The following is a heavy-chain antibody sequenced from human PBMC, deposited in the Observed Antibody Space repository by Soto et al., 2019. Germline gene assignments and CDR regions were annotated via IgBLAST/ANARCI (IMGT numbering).Heavy chain of an antibody. CDR2: INHSGST. D-gene: IGHD3-22*01. V-gene: IGHV4-34*01. J-gene: IGHJ4*02. CDR3: AREKNAFYDSSGYYYTRSPYYFDY. CDR1: GGSFSGYY. Sequence: LSLTCAVYGGSFSGYYWSWIRQPPGKGLEWIGEINHSGSTNYNPSLKSRVTISVDTSKNQFSLKLSSVTAADTAVYYCAREKNAFYDSSGYYYTRSPYYFDYWGQGTLVTVS.